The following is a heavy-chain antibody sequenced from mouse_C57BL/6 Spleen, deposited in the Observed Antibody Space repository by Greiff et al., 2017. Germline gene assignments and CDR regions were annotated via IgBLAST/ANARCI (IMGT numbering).Heavy chain of an antibody. J-gene: IGHJ1*03. V-gene: IGHV3-6*01. CDR1: GYSITSGYY. D-gene: IGHD1-1*01. Sequence: EVQLQESGPGLVKPSQSLSLTCSVTGYSITSGYYWNWIRQFPGNKLEWMGYISYDGSNNYNPSLKNLISITRDTSKNQFFLKLNSVTTEDRATDYCARVETTVVAPYFDVWGTGTTVTVSS. CDR3: ARVETTVVAPYFDV. CDR2: ISYDGSN.